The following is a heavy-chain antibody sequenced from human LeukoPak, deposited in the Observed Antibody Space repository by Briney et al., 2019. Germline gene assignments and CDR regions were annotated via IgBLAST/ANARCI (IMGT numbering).Heavy chain of an antibody. Sequence: GGSLRLSCAASGFTFDDYGMSWVRQAPGKGLDWVSGINWNGGSTGYADSVKGRFTISRDNAKNSLYLQMNSLRAEDTAVYYCAKALRITIFGVVPPFDPWGQGTLVTVSS. D-gene: IGHD3-3*01. J-gene: IGHJ5*02. CDR3: AKALRITIFGVVPPFDP. CDR1: GFTFDDYG. CDR2: INWNGGST. V-gene: IGHV3-20*04.